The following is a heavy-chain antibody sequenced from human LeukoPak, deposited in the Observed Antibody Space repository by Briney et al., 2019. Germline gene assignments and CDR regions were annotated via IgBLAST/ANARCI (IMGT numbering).Heavy chain of an antibody. CDR2: TYTNGRT. V-gene: IGHV4-4*07. CDR1: GGSMSNYY. Sequence: SETLSLTCAVSGGSMSNYYWTWFRQPAGKGLEWIGRTYTNGRTRYNPSLKSRVTMSVDTSKNQVSMNLRSVTAADTAVYYCARDEEPWGQGALVTVSS. J-gene: IGHJ5*02. CDR3: ARDEEP.